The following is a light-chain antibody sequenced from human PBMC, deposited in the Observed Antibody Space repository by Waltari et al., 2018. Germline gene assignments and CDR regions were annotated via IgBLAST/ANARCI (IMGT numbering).Light chain of an antibody. CDR3: EQLYTYPLT. CDR1: QGVRSY. Sequence: DIQLTQSPSSLSASVGDRVTITCRASQGVRSYLAWYQQIPGKAPKLLIYTASTLQSGVPSRFSGSGSGTEFTLTISSLQPEDFATYYCEQLYTYPLTFGGGTKVEAK. V-gene: IGKV1-9*01. CDR2: TAS. J-gene: IGKJ4*01.